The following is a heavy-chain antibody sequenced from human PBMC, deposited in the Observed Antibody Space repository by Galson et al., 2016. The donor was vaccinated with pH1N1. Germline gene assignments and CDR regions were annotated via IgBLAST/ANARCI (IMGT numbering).Heavy chain of an antibody. CDR1: GYSFTSYW. CDR3: ARLPYCDTTSCPFDY. Sequence: QSGAEVKKPGGSLRISCQGTGYSFTSYWIAWVRQMPGKGLEWMGIIYPGDSDTRYSPSFQGQVTISADKSISTAYLQWSSLRASDTAMYYCARLPYCDTTSCPFDYWGQGTLVTVSS. J-gene: IGHJ4*02. CDR2: IYPGDSDT. D-gene: IGHD2-2*01. V-gene: IGHV5-51*03.